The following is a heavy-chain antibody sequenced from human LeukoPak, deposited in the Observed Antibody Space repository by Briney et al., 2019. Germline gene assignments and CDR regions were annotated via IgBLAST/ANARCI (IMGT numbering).Heavy chain of an antibody. D-gene: IGHD2-2*01. V-gene: IGHV3-7*01. Sequence: PGGSLRLSCEVSGFTFSSYWMNWVRQAPGKGLEWVANIKQDGSDKYYVDSVKGRFTISRDNAKNSLYLQMNSLRAEDTAVYYCARDEKGCSSTSCFYGSRFDYWGQGTLVTVSS. CDR2: IKQDGSDK. CDR1: GFTFSSYW. J-gene: IGHJ4*02. CDR3: ARDEKGCSSTSCFYGSRFDY.